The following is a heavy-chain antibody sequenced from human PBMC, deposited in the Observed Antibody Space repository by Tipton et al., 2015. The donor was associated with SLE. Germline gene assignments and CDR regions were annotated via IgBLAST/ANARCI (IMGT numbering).Heavy chain of an antibody. Sequence: TLSLTCTVSGGSISSDDYYWTWIRQFPGKGLEWIGYLSYSGSTNYNPSLESRVTISVDTSTNRLSLQLSSVTAADTALYYCARLISAYDCNFDYWGQGTLVTVSS. J-gene: IGHJ4*02. CDR1: GGSISSDDYY. CDR3: ARLISAYDCNFDY. CDR2: LSYSGST. V-gene: IGHV4-61*08. D-gene: IGHD5-12*01.